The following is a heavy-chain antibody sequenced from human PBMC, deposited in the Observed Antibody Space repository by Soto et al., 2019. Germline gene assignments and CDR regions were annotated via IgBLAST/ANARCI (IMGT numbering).Heavy chain of an antibody. J-gene: IGHJ4*02. CDR3: AREPNYFDY. V-gene: IGHV1-18*03. CDR2: ISAYNGNT. CDR1: VYTFTSYG. Sequence: QVQLVQSGAEVKKPGASVKVSCKASVYTFTSYGISWVRQAPGQGLKWMGWISAYNGNTHYAQKLQGRVTMAKATSTSTFYMELRSLSSEDMAVFYCAREPNYFDYWGQGILVTVSS.